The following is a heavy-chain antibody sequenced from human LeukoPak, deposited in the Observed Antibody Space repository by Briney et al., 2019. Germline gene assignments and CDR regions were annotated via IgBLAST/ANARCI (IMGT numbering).Heavy chain of an antibody. D-gene: IGHD2-8*01. V-gene: IGHV3-30*02. CDR2: IRYDGSNK. CDR3: AREGVGHYYYYYYMDV. CDR1: GFNFNNYG. J-gene: IGHJ6*03. Sequence: GGSLRLSCAASGFNFNNYGMHWVRQAPGKGLEWVAFIRYDGSNKYYADSVKGRFTISRDNAKNSLYLQMNSLRAEDTAIYYCAREGVGHYYYYYYMDVWGKGTTVTISS.